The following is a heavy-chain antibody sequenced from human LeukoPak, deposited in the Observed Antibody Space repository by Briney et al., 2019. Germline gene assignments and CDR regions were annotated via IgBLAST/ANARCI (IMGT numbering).Heavy chain of an antibody. CDR2: IYPGDSDT. CDR1: GYSFTSYW. CDR3: ARRTVLRGRLLYFDY. J-gene: IGHJ4*02. Sequence: GESLKISCKGSGYSFTSYWIGWVRPMPGKGLEWMGIIYPGDSDTRYSPSFQGQVTISADKSISTAYPQWSSLKASDTAMYYCARRTVLRGRLLYFDYWGQGTLVTVSS. V-gene: IGHV5-51*01. D-gene: IGHD3-16*01.